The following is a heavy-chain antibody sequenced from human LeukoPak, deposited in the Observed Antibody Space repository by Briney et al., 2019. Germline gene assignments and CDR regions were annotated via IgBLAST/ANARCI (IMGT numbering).Heavy chain of an antibody. CDR3: ARGVITFGGVNDAFDI. Sequence: GGSLRFSCAASGFIFSSYAIHWVRQAPGKGLEYVSAISSNGGSTFYANSVEGRFTISRDNSKNTLYLQMASLRAEDMAVYYCARGVITFGGVNDAFDIWGQGTMVTVSS. D-gene: IGHD3-16*01. CDR2: ISSNGGST. CDR1: GFIFSSYA. J-gene: IGHJ3*02. V-gene: IGHV3-64*01.